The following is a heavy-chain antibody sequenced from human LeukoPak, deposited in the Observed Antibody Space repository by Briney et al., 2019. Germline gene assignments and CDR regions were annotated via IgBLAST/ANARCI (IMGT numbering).Heavy chain of an antibody. CDR3: IKDLSGTWSFDY. CDR2: ISDNGDNT. J-gene: IGHJ4*02. D-gene: IGHD1-26*01. CDR1: GFTFSVHY. V-gene: IGHV3-64D*08. Sequence: GVSLRLSCSASGFTFSVHYMLWVRQAPGKGLEYVSTISDNGDNTCYADSVKGRFIISRDNSKTTLYLQMNSLRVEDMAVYYCIKDLSGTWSFDYWGQGTLLIVSS.